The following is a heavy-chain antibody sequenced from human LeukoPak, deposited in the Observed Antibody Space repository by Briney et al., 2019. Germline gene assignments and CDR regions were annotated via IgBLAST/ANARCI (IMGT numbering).Heavy chain of an antibody. D-gene: IGHD6-6*01. J-gene: IGHJ6*03. CDR1: GGSISSGSYY. CDR2: IYTSGST. V-gene: IGHV4-61*02. Sequence: PSQTLSLTCTVSGGSISSGSYYWSWIRQPAGKGLEWIGRIYTSGSTNYNPSLKSRVTISVDTSKNQFSLKLSSVTAADTAVYYCARSRDSSSIYYYYYMDVWGKGTTVTVSS. CDR3: ARSRDSSSIYYYYYMDV.